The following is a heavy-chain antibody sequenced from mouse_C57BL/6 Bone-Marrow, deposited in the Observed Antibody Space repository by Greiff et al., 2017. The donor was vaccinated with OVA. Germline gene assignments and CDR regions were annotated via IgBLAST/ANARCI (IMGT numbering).Heavy chain of an antibody. Sequence: QVQLQQPGAELVKPGASVKMSCKASGYTFTSYWITWVKQRPGQGLEWIGDIYPGSGSTNYNEKFKSKATLTVDTSSSTAYMQRSSLTSEDAAVYYCARGGAGTLCYWGQGTTLTVSS. V-gene: IGHV1-55*01. CDR2: IYPGSGST. D-gene: IGHD4-1*01. CDR3: ARGGAGTLCY. J-gene: IGHJ2*01. CDR1: GYTFTSYW.